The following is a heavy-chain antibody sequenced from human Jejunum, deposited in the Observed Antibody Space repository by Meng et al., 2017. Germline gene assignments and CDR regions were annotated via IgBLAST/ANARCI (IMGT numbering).Heavy chain of an antibody. J-gene: IGHJ4*02. V-gene: IGHV4-4*02. CDR2: IYRGGST. D-gene: IGHD5-18*01. CDR1: GGSISNSNW. Sequence: QVQLQESGPGLVKPSGPLSLTCAVSGGSISNSNWWGWVRQPPGKGLEWIGEIYRGGSTNYNPSLKSRVTISVDKSKNQFSLKLSSVTAADTAVYYCASDVDTAMAIDYWGQGTLVTVSS. CDR3: ASDVDTAMAIDY.